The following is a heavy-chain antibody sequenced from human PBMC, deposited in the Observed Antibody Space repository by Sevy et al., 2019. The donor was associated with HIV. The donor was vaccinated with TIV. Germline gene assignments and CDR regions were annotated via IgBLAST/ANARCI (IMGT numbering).Heavy chain of an antibody. CDR1: GFTFSSYS. CDR2: ISSSSSYI. Sequence: GGSLRLSCAASGFTFSSYSMNWVRQAPGKGLEWVSSISSSSSYIYYADSVKGRFTISRDNAKNSLYLQMNSLRAEDTAVYYCARAPRAAHSRYYFDYWGQGTLVTVSS. V-gene: IGHV3-21*01. J-gene: IGHJ4*02. D-gene: IGHD2-15*01. CDR3: ARAPRAAHSRYYFDY.